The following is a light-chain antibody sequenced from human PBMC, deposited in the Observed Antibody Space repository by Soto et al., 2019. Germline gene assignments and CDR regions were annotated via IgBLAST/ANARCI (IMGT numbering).Light chain of an antibody. Sequence: EVVMTQSPATLSVSPGERVTLSCRASKSVNSNLAWYQQKPGQPPRLLISGVSTRATGIRARFSGSGSGTEFTLTISRLQSEVFAVYFCQQYSERWTFGQGTKVEIK. CDR1: KSVNSN. CDR3: QQYSERWT. V-gene: IGKV3-15*01. CDR2: GVS. J-gene: IGKJ1*01.